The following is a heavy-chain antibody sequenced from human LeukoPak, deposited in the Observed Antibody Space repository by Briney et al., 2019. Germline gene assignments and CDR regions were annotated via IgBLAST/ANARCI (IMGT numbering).Heavy chain of an antibody. V-gene: IGHV1-69*05. Sequence: ASVKVSCKASGGTFSSYAISWARQAPGQGLEWMGGIIPIFGTANYAQKFQGRVTITTDESTSTAYMELSSLRSEDTAVYYCARERDYGGNSDAFDIWGQGTMVTVSS. J-gene: IGHJ3*02. CDR2: IIPIFGTA. D-gene: IGHD4-23*01. CDR1: GGTFSSYA. CDR3: ARERDYGGNSDAFDI.